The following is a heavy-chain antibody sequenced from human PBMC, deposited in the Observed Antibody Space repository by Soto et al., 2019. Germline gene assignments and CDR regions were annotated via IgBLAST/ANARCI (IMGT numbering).Heavy chain of an antibody. Sequence: GSLRLSCAASGFTVSSNYMSWVRQAPGKGLEWVSVIYSGGSTYYADSVKGRFTISRDNSKNTLYLQMNSLRAEDTAVYYCASITVTTNYYGMDVWGQGNTVTVSS. CDR1: GFTVSSNY. D-gene: IGHD4-17*01. CDR3: ASITVTTNYYGMDV. CDR2: IYSGGST. V-gene: IGHV3-66*01. J-gene: IGHJ6*02.